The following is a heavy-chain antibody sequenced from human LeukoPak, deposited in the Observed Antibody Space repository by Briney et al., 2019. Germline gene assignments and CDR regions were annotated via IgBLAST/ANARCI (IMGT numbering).Heavy chain of an antibody. D-gene: IGHD4-17*01. V-gene: IGHV3-48*03. CDR1: GFTFRTYE. J-gene: IGHJ4*02. Sequence: GGSLRLSCVVSGFTFRTYEMNWVRQAPGKGLERVSYISSNGGAISYEDSVKGRFTISRDNAKNSLYLQMNSLRPEDTAVYYCAREQTYGDYFDYWGRGTLVTVSS. CDR2: ISSNGGAI. CDR3: AREQTYGDYFDY.